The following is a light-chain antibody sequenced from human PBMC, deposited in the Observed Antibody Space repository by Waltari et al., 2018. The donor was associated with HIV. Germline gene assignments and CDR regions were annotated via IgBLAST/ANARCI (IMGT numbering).Light chain of an antibody. CDR3: SSYTSAETVV. V-gene: IGLV2-14*01. J-gene: IGLJ1*01. CDR1: SSDVGAYTY. CDR2: EAI. Sequence: QSALTQPASVSGSPGQSITISCTGTSSDVGAYTYFSSYQQHPDKVHKLIIYEAINRPSGVSNRFAGSKAGNTASLTISGLQTEDEADYYCSSYTSAETVVFGVGTRVTVL.